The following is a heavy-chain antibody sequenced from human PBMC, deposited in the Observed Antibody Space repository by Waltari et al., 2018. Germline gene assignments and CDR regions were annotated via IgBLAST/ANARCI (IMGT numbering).Heavy chain of an antibody. CDR3: ARELEDTGYYYMDV. V-gene: IGHV4-59*01. Sequence: QVQLQESGPGLVKPSATLSLTCTVSVGSLSSYYWLWIRQPPGKGLEWIGYIYYSGSTNYNPSLKSRDTISVDTSKNQFSLKLSSVTAADTAVYYCARELEDTGYYYMDVWGKGTTVTVSS. D-gene: IGHD2-15*01. J-gene: IGHJ6*03. CDR1: VGSLSSYY. CDR2: IYYSGST.